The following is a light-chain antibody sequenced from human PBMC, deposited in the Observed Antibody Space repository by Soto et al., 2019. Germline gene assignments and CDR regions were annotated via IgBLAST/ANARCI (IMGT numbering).Light chain of an antibody. Sequence: QLVLTQSPSASASLGASVKLTCTLSSGHSSYAIAWHQQQPEKGPRYLMKLKSDGSHSKGDGIPDRFSGSSSGAERYLAIFTLQSEDEYDYYSLTWGTGIQVFGGGTKLTAL. CDR1: SGHSSYA. CDR2: LKSDGSH. CDR3: LTWGTGIQV. V-gene: IGLV4-69*01. J-gene: IGLJ2*01.